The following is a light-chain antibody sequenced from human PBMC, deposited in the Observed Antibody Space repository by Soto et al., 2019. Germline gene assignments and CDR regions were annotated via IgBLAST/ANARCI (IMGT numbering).Light chain of an antibody. CDR2: DAS. CDR3: QQYNSYWIT. Sequence: DIQVTQSPSTLSASVGDRVTITCRASQSISSWLAWYQQKPGKAPKLLIYDASSLESGVPSRFSGSGSGTEFTLTISSLQPDDFATYYCQQYNSYWITFCQ. CDR1: QSISSW. V-gene: IGKV1-5*01. J-gene: IGKJ5*01.